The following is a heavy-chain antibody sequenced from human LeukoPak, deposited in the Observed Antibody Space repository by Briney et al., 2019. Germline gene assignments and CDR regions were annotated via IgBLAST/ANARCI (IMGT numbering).Heavy chain of an antibody. J-gene: IGHJ6*02. CDR3: TREVLVRGVRYHGMDV. D-gene: IGHD3-10*01. CDR1: GFTFSSYA. V-gene: IGHV3-30-3*01. Sequence: PGGSLRLSCAASGFTFSSYAMHWVRQAPGKGLEWVAVISYDGSNKYYADSVKGRFTISRDNSKNTLFLQMDSLSSEDTAVYFCTREVLVRGVRYHGMDVWGQGTTVTVSS. CDR2: ISYDGSNK.